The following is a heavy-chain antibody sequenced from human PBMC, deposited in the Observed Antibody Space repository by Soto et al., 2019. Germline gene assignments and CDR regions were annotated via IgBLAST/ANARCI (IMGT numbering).Heavy chain of an antibody. V-gene: IGHV4-31*03. CDR1: GGSISSGSYY. Sequence: SETLSLTCTVSGGSISSGSYYWSLIRQHPGKGLEWIGYIYYSGSTYYNPSLKSRVTISVDTSKNQFSLKLSSVTAADTAVYYCARRSIAAAGWWFDPWGQGTLVTVSS. D-gene: IGHD6-13*01. CDR3: ARRSIAAAGWWFDP. J-gene: IGHJ5*02. CDR2: IYYSGST.